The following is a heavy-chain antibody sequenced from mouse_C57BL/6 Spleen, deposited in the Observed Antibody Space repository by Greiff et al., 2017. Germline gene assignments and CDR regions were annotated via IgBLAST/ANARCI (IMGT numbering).Heavy chain of an antibody. CDR2: IDPSDSYT. D-gene: IGHD2-12*01. V-gene: IGHV1-59*01. Sequence: QVQLQQPGAELVRPGTSVKLSCKASGYTFTSYWMHWVKQRPGQGLEWIGVIDPSDSYTNYNQKFKGKATLTVDTSSSTAYMQLISLTSDDSAVYYCARGDSYCLAWFAYWGQGTLVTVSA. CDR1: GYTFTSYW. J-gene: IGHJ3*01. CDR3: ARGDSYCLAWFAY.